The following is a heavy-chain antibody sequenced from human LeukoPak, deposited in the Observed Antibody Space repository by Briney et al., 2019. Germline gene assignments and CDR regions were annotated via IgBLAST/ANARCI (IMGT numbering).Heavy chain of an antibody. V-gene: IGHV1-69*04. J-gene: IGHJ3*02. Sequence: ASVKVSCKASGGTFSSYAISWVRQAPGQGLEWMGRIIPILGIANYAQEFQGRVTITADKSTSTAYMELSSLRSEDTAVYYCAREHGDLSDAFDIWGQGTMVTVSS. CDR1: GGTFSSYA. CDR2: IIPILGIA. D-gene: IGHD4-17*01. CDR3: AREHGDLSDAFDI.